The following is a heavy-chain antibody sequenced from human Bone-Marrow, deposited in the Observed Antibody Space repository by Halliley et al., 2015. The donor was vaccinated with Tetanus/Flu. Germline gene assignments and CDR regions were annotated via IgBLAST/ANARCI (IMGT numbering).Heavy chain of an antibody. CDR3: VKGGATLLFAFDI. D-gene: IGHD1-26*01. J-gene: IGHJ3*02. CDR1: GFTFNMYA. CDR2: ITSNAEST. Sequence: SLRLSCSASGFTFNMYAMHWVRQATGKGLESVSSITSNAESTYYTDSVKDRFTISRDNSKNTLYLQMSSLRPEDTAVYYCVKGGATLLFAFDIWGQGTVVTVSS. V-gene: IGHV3-64D*09.